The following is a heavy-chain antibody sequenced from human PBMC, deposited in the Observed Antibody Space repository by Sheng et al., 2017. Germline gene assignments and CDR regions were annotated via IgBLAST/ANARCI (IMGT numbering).Heavy chain of an antibody. J-gene: IGHJ4*02. Sequence: QVQLQESGPGLVKPSETLSLTCTVSGYSISSGYYWGWIRQSPGKGLEWIGSIYHSGSTYYNPSLKSRVTISADTSKNQFSLKLSSVTAADTAVYYCARRRTLGSGXGFDYWGQGTLVTVSS. CDR2: IYHSGST. D-gene: IGHD3-10*01. CDR3: ARRRTLGSGXGFDY. CDR1: GYSISSGYY. V-gene: IGHV4-38-2*02.